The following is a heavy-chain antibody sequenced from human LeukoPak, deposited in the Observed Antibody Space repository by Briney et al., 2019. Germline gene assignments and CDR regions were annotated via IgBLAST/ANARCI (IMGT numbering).Heavy chain of an antibody. Sequence: GGSLRLSCAASGFTFSSYSMNWVRQAPGKGLEWVSAISGSGGSTYYADSVKGRFTISRDNSKNTLYLQMNSLRAEDTAVYYCARDPGPYSNFQYYFDYWGQGTLVTVSS. J-gene: IGHJ4*02. CDR3: ARDPGPYSNFQYYFDY. CDR2: ISGSGGST. CDR1: GFTFSSYS. V-gene: IGHV3-23*01. D-gene: IGHD4-11*01.